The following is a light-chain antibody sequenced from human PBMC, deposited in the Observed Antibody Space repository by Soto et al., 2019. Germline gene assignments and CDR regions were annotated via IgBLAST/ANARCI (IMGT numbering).Light chain of an antibody. Sequence: EIVLPQSLATLSLSPGERATLSCRASQSVSSYLAWYQQKPGQAPRLLIYDASNRATGIPARFSGSGSGTDFTLTISSLEPEDFAVYYCQQRSNWPAFGGGTKVEIK. V-gene: IGKV3-11*01. CDR3: QQRSNWPA. CDR1: QSVSSY. J-gene: IGKJ4*01. CDR2: DAS.